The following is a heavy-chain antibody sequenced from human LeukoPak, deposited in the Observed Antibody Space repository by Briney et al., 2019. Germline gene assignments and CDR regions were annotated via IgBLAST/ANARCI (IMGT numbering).Heavy chain of an antibody. CDR2: ISGSGGST. Sequence: GGSLRLSCAASGFTFSTYGMTWVRQAPGKGLEWVSAISGSGGSTYYADSVKGRFTISIDNSKNTLYLQMNSLRSEDTALYYCAKTGGIAAAHWGQGTLVTVSS. D-gene: IGHD6-13*01. CDR1: GFTFSTYG. CDR3: AKTGGIAAAH. J-gene: IGHJ4*02. V-gene: IGHV3-23*01.